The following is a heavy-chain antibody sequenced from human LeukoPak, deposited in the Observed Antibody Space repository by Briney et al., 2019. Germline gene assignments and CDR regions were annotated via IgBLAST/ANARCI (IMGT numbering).Heavy chain of an antibody. V-gene: IGHV5-51*01. Sequence: GESLKISCETSGYSFTTYWIGWVRQMPGTGLEWVGAIYPDDSDTRYSPSFQGQVTISADKSISTAYLQWSSLKASDTAMYYCARSYEVPLLYGMDVWGQGTTVTVSS. J-gene: IGHJ6*02. CDR1: GYSFTTYW. CDR3: ARSYEVPLLYGMDV. CDR2: IYPDDSDT. D-gene: IGHD2-2*01.